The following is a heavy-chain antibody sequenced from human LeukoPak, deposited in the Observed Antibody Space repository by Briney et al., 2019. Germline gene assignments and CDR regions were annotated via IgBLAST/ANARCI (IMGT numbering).Heavy chain of an antibody. CDR1: GFTFSSYT. CDR3: ASLLYSSSWLNWFDP. CDR2: ISSSSRDI. J-gene: IGHJ5*02. Sequence: KPGGSLRLSCAASGFTFSSYTMNWVRQAPGKGLEWVAAISSSSRDIFYADSVKGRFSISRDNTQNSLSLRMNSLRAEDTAVYYCASLLYSSSWLNWFDPWGQGTLVTVSS. D-gene: IGHD6-13*01. V-gene: IGHV3-21*01.